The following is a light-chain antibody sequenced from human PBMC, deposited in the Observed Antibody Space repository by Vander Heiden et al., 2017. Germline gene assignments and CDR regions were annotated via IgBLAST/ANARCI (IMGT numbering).Light chain of an antibody. Sequence: EIVMTQSPATLSVSPGEGATLSCRASQSVSTNLAWYQQKPGQAPRLLIYGASIRATDIPARFSGSGSGTEFTLTISSLQSEDFAVYYCHQYNNWPPEYTFGQGIKLEIK. CDR1: QSVSTN. CDR2: GAS. V-gene: IGKV3-15*01. CDR3: HQYNNWPPEYT. J-gene: IGKJ2*01.